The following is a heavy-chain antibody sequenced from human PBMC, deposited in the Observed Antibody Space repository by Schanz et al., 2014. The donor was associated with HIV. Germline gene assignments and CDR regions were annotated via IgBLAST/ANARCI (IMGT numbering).Heavy chain of an antibody. D-gene: IGHD4-17*01. Sequence: QVQLQQWGAGLLKPSETLSLTCAVYGGSFSNYYWSWIRQPPGKGLEWIGDINDSGSTNYNPSLKSRVTMSADTSKNQFSLKLSSVTAADTALYYCARADFGHDLGFDPWGQGTLVVVSA. CDR2: INDSGST. CDR3: ARADFGHDLGFDP. V-gene: IGHV4-34*01. CDR1: GGSFSNYY. J-gene: IGHJ5*02.